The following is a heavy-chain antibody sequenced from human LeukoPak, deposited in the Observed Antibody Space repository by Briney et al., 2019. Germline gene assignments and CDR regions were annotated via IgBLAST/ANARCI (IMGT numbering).Heavy chain of an antibody. D-gene: IGHD4-17*01. CDR3: ARGLYGDYVPFDY. CDR1: GGSFSGYY. J-gene: IGHJ4*02. CDR2: INHSGST. Sequence: PSETLSLTCAVYGGSFSGYYWSWIRQPPGKGLEWIGEINHSGSTNYNPSLKSRVTISVDTSKNQFSLNLTSVTAADTAVYYCARGLYGDYVPFDYWGQGTLVTVSS. V-gene: IGHV4-34*01.